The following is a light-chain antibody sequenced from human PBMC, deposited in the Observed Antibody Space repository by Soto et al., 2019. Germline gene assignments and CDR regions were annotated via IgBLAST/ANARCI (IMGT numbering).Light chain of an antibody. CDR2: EVS. J-gene: IGLJ1*01. CDR1: SSDVGGYNY. V-gene: IGLV2-14*01. CDR3: SSYTSSSTPYV. Sequence: QSALTQPASVSGSPGQSITISCTGTSSDVGGYNYVSWYQQHPGKAPKLMIYEVSNRPSGASNRFSGYKSGNTASLTISGLKAEDAADYYCSSYTSSSTPYVFGTGTKLTVL.